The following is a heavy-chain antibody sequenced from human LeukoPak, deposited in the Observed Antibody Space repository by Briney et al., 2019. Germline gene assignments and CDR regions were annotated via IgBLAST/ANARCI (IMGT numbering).Heavy chain of an antibody. Sequence: GGSLRLSCAASGFTFSRDWMHWVRQVPGKGLVWVSRIDSDDGSTSYADSVRGRFTISRDNAKNTLYLQMNSLRAEDTAVYYCARDLMSGRRYAFDIWGQGTMVTVSS. CDR2: IDSDDGST. CDR3: ARDLMSGRRYAFDI. CDR1: GFTFSRDW. J-gene: IGHJ3*02. D-gene: IGHD2-8*01. V-gene: IGHV3-74*01.